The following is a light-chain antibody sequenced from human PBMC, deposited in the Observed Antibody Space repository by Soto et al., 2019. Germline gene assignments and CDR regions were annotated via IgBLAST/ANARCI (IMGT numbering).Light chain of an antibody. Sequence: EIVMTQSPATLSVSPGERATLSCRASQSVSSNLAWYQQKPGQAPRLLMYGASTRATGIPDRFSGSGSGTVFTFTIIGLQSVDFAVNYCQQRNNWPPWTFGQGTKVEIK. CDR3: QQRNNWPPWT. V-gene: IGKV3-15*01. CDR1: QSVSSN. J-gene: IGKJ1*01. CDR2: GAS.